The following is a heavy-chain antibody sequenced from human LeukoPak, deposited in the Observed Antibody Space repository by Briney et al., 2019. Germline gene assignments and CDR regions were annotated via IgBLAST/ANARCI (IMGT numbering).Heavy chain of an antibody. CDR1: GFTFSSYG. J-gene: IGHJ4*02. V-gene: IGHV3-30*18. CDR2: ISYDGSNK. CDR3: AKDSSSSWYEGFDY. Sequence: GRSLRLSCAASGFTFSSYGMHWVRQAPGMGLEWVAVISYDGSNKYYADSVKGRFTISRDNSKNTLYLQMNSLRAEDTAVYYCAKDSSSSWYEGFDYWGQGTLVTVSS. D-gene: IGHD6-13*01.